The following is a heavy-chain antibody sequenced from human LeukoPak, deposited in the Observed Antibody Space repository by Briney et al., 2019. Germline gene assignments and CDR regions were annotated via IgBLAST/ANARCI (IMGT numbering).Heavy chain of an antibody. V-gene: IGHV1-2*02. J-gene: IGHJ6*03. Sequence: ASVKVSCKASGYTFTGYYMHWVRQAPGQGLEWMGWINPNSGGTNYAQKFQGRVTMTRDTSISTAYMELSRLRSDDTAVYYCARDRLILRGSGSSLYYYMDVWGKGTTVTVSS. CDR1: GYTFTGYY. D-gene: IGHD3-10*01. CDR2: INPNSGGT. CDR3: ARDRLILRGSGSSLYYYMDV.